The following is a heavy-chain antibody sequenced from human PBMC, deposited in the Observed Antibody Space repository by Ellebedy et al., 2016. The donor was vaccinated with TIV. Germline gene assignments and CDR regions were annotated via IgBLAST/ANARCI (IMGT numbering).Heavy chain of an antibody. J-gene: IGHJ4*02. CDR1: GYTLTSQW. CDR3: VGGIQLWLWQFDY. V-gene: IGHV5-51*01. CDR2: IYPGDSDT. D-gene: IGHD5-18*01. Sequence: GESLKISCKGSGYTLTSQWIGWVRQMPGKGLEWMGIIYPGDSDTRYSPSFQGQVTISADKSISTAYLQWSSLKASDTAMYYCVGGIQLWLWQFDYWGQGTLVTVSS.